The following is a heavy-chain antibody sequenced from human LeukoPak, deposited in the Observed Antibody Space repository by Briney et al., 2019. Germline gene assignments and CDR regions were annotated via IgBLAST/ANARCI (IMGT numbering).Heavy chain of an antibody. Sequence: SQTLSLTCTVSGGSISSGDYYWSWIRQPPGTGLEWIGYIYYSGSTYYNPSLKSRVTISVDTSKNQFSLKLSSVTAADTAVYYCARAPASNYEVWFDPWGQGTLVTVSS. CDR1: GGSISSGDYY. CDR2: IYYSGST. D-gene: IGHD4-11*01. CDR3: ARAPASNYEVWFDP. V-gene: IGHV4-30-4*01. J-gene: IGHJ5*02.